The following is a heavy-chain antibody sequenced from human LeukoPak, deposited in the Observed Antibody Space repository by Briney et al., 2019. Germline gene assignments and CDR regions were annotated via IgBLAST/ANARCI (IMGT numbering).Heavy chain of an antibody. CDR2: IYPGDSDT. V-gene: IGHV5-51*01. CDR1: GYSFSNWW. CDR3: VRFSDY. J-gene: IGHJ4*02. Sequence: GESLKISCKAPGYSFSNWWIGWVRQMPGKGLEWMGIIYPGDSDTTYSPSFQGQVTISADKSITTAYLQWGSLKASDTAMYYCVRFSDYWGQGTLVTVSS.